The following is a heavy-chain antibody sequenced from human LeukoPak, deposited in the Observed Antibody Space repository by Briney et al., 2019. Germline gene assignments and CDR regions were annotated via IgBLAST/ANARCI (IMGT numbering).Heavy chain of an antibody. CDR1: GGSFSGYY. CDR2: INHSGST. CDR3: ARGGAAYGSGSYFPFDY. D-gene: IGHD3-10*01. J-gene: IGHJ4*02. V-gene: IGHV4-34*01. Sequence: SETLSLTCAVYGGSFSGYYWSWIRQPPGKGLEWIGEINHSGSTNYNPSLMSRVTISVDTSKNQFSLKLSSVTAADTAVYYCARGGAAYGSGSYFPFDYWGQGTLVTVSS.